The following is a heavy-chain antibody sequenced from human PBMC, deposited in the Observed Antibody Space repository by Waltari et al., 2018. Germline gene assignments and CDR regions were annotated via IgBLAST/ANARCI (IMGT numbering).Heavy chain of an antibody. CDR2: ISSSSTYI. CDR1: GFTFNVYT. Sequence: EVQLAESGGGLVKPGGSLRLSCAASGFTFNVYTINWVRQAPGKGLEWVSSISSSSTYIDYAESVKGRFTISRDNAKNSLYLQMNSLRAEDTAVYYCARDSPEWGSPSCLDYWGQGTLVTVSS. V-gene: IGHV3-21*01. D-gene: IGHD2-2*01. CDR3: ARDSPEWGSPSCLDY. J-gene: IGHJ4*02.